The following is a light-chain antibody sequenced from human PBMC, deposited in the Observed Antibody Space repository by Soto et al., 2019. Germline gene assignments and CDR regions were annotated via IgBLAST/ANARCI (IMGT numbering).Light chain of an antibody. V-gene: IGLV2-8*01. J-gene: IGLJ2*01. CDR3: SSYGGSNTVV. CDR2: EVS. Sequence: QSVLSQPPSASGSPGQSVTMSCTGSSSDVGGYKYVSWYQQHPGKAPKLMIYEVSKRPSGVPDRLSGSKSGNTASLTVSGLQAEDEADYYCSSYGGSNTVVFGGGTKLTVL. CDR1: SSDVGGYKY.